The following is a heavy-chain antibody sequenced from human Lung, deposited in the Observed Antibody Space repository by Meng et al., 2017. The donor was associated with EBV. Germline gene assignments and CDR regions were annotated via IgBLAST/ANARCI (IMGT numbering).Heavy chain of an antibody. CDR1: GYTFTHHG. V-gene: IGHV1-18*01. J-gene: IGHJ4*02. Sequence: QLQLVQAVAAVKKPGASVRVSCKASGYTFTHHGISWIRQVPGQGLEWMGWISCYNGDTNYAQKLQGRVTMTTDTSTNTAYMDLRGLRSDDTAVYYCARDPSNTSGRYAYFDYWGQGTLVTVSS. CDR2: ISCYNGDT. D-gene: IGHD6-19*01. CDR3: ARDPSNTSGRYAYFDY.